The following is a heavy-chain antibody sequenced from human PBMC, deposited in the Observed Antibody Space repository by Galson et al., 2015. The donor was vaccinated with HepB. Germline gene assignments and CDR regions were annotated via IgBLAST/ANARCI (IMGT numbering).Heavy chain of an antibody. V-gene: IGHV4-31*03. D-gene: IGHD3-22*01. CDR3: ARDRHYYDSSGYYQSVRTGWYFDL. Sequence: TLSLTCTVSGGSISSGGYYWSWIRQHPGKGLEWIGYIYYSGSTYYNPSLKSRVTISVDTSKNQFSLKLSSVTAADTAVYYCARDRHYYDSSGYYQSVRTGWYFDLWGRGTLVTVSS. CDR2: IYYSGST. J-gene: IGHJ2*01. CDR1: GGSISSGGYY.